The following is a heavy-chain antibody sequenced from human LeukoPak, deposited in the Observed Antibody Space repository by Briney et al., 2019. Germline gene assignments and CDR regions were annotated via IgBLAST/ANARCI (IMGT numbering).Heavy chain of an antibody. D-gene: IGHD3-10*01. CDR3: AHRRGGYFDS. V-gene: IGHV2-5*02. J-gene: IGHJ4*02. Sequence: SSPTLVKPTQTLTLTCTFSGFSLRTSGEAVGWIRQPPGKALEWLALIYWDDEKPYSPSLKNRLTITKDTSRNQVVLTMTNMDPVDTATYYCAHRRGGYFDSWGQGTPVTVSS. CDR2: IYWDDEK. CDR1: GFSLRTSGEA.